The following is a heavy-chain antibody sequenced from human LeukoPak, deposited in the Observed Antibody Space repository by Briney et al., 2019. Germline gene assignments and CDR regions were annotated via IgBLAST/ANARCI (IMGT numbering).Heavy chain of an antibody. Sequence: MPSETLSLTCTVSGGSIGSYYWSWIRQPPGKGLEWIGYIYYSGSTNYNPSLKSRVTISVDTSKNQFSLKLSSVTAADTAVYYCARHQRWFDPWGQGTLVTVSS. CDR3: ARHQRWFDP. CDR1: GGSIGSYY. V-gene: IGHV4-59*08. J-gene: IGHJ5*02. CDR2: IYYSGST.